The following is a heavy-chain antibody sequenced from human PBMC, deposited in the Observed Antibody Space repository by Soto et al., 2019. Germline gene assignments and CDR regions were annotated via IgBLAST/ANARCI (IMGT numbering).Heavy chain of an antibody. CDR1: GGSISSGDYY. CDR3: ARDSQAWNLPSGWFDP. D-gene: IGHD1-1*01. J-gene: IGHJ5*02. CDR2: IYYSGST. V-gene: IGHV4-30-4*01. Sequence: ASETLSLTCTVSGGSISSGDYYWSWIRQPPGKGLEWIGYIYYSGSTYYNPSLKSRVTISVETSKNQFSLKLSSVTAADTAVYYCARDSQAWNLPSGWFDPWGQGTLVTVSS.